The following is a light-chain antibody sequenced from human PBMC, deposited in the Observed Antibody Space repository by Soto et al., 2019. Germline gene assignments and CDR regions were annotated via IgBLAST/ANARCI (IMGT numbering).Light chain of an antibody. CDR2: AAS. CDR1: QGMSSS. Sequence: DIQLTQSPSFLSASVGDRVTISCRASQGMSSSLAWYQQKPGQAPNLLIYAASTLQSGVPSRFSRSGSGTKFAHTIISLQPEDFANYYCQQLNSYPLTFGGGTRVEI. J-gene: IGKJ4*01. CDR3: QQLNSYPLT. V-gene: IGKV1-9*01.